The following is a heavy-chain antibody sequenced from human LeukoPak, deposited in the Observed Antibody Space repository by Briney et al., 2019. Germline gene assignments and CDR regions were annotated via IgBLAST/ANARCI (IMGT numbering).Heavy chain of an antibody. CDR2: IYHSGST. J-gene: IGHJ4*02. CDR1: GYSISSGYY. D-gene: IGHD3-22*01. Sequence: SETLSLTCTVSGYSISSGYYWGWIRQPPGKGLEWIGSIYHSGSTNYNPSLKSRVTISVDTSKNQFSLKLSSVTAADTAVYYCARGDYYDSSGYYYWGQGTLVTVSS. V-gene: IGHV4-38-2*02. CDR3: ARGDYYDSSGYYY.